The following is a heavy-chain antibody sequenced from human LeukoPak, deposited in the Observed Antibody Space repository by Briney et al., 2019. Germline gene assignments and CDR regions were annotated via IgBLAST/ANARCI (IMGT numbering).Heavy chain of an antibody. V-gene: IGHV5-51*01. CDR3: ASPRGNWNYDY. J-gene: IGHJ4*02. CDR1: GYSFSTYW. Sequence: GESLKISCQGSGYSFSTYWIGRVRQMPGKGLEYMGVIFPGDSDTRYSPSFQGQVTISADKSINTAYLQWSSLKASDTAMYYCASPRGNWNYDYWGQGTLVTVSS. D-gene: IGHD1-1*01. CDR2: IFPGDSDT.